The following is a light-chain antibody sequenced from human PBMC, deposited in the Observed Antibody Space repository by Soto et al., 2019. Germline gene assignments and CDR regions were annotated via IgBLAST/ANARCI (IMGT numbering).Light chain of an antibody. CDR1: QSVSSSY. Sequence: EIVLTQSPGTLSLSPGERATLSCRASQSVSSSYLAWYQQKPGQAPRLLIYDASSRATGIPDRFSGSGSGTDFTLTISRLEPEDVAVYYCQQYGSSPLTFGPGTKVDI. CDR2: DAS. V-gene: IGKV3-20*01. J-gene: IGKJ3*01. CDR3: QQYGSSPLT.